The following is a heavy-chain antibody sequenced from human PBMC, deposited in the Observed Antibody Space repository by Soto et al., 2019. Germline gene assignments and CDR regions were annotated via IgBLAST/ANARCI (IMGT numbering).Heavy chain of an antibody. J-gene: IGHJ4*02. CDR3: AAGGGLPRYY. V-gene: IGHV4-59*04. CDR1: GGSISGYY. Sequence: SETLSLTWTVSGGSISGYYWSWIRQPPGKGLEWIGYIYHSGSTYYNPSLKSRVTISVDRSKNQFSLKLSSVTAADTAVYYCAAGGGLPRYYWGQGTLVTVSS. CDR2: IYHSGST. D-gene: IGHD5-12*01.